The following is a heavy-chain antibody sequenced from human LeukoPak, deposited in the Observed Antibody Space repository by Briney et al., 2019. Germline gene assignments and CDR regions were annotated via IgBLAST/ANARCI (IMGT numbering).Heavy chain of an antibody. CDR2: IYYSGST. D-gene: IGHD1-26*01. CDR3: ASSYSGSYYA. J-gene: IGHJ5*02. Sequence: PSETLSLTCTVSGGSIISYYWSWIRQPPGKGLEWIGYIYYSGSTNYNPSLKSRVTISVDTSKNQFSLKLSSVTAADTAVYYCASSYSGSYYAWGQGTLVTVSS. CDR1: GGSIISYY. V-gene: IGHV4-59*01.